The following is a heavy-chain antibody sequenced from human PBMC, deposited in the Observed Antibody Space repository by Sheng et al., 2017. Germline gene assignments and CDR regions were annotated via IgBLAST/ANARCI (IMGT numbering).Heavy chain of an antibody. V-gene: IGHV4-38-2*01. D-gene: IGHD3-22*01. CDR2: IHHTGST. Sequence: QVQLQESGPGLVKPSETLSLTCAVFGYSISSGYYWGWIRQPPGKGLEWIGGIHHTGSTYYNPSLKSRVSMSVDKSKEPVLPEPEVCDRRRHGQCINCARFYDGGGFYYIWGHGTLVAVSS. CDR1: GYSISSGYY. CDR3: ARFYDGGGFYYI. J-gene: IGHJ4*01.